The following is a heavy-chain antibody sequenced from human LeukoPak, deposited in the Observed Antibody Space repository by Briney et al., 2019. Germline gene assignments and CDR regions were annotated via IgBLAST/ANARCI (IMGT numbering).Heavy chain of an antibody. D-gene: IGHD2-2*01. V-gene: IGHV6-1*01. Sequence: SQTLSLTCAISGDSVSSNSAAWNWIRQSPSRGLEWLGRTYYRSKWYNDFAVSVKSRITINPDTSKNQFSLQLNSVTPEDTAVYYCARGGIGYCHGTSCSFDYWGQGTLVTVSS. CDR3: ARGGIGYCHGTSCSFDY. CDR1: GDSVSSNSAA. CDR2: TYYRSKWYN. J-gene: IGHJ4*02.